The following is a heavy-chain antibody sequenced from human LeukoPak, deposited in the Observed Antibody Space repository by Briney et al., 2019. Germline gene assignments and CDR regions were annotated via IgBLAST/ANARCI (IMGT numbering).Heavy chain of an antibody. Sequence: TGGSLRLSCAASGFTVSTNYMTWVRQAPAKGLEWVSVISSAGSTYYADSVKGRFTISRDNSKNTLYLQMNSLREEDTAVYYCASQTTVKYYFDSWGQGTLVTVSS. CDR2: ISSAGST. CDR1: GFTVSTNY. V-gene: IGHV3-53*01. D-gene: IGHD4-17*01. J-gene: IGHJ4*02. CDR3: ASQTTVKYYFDS.